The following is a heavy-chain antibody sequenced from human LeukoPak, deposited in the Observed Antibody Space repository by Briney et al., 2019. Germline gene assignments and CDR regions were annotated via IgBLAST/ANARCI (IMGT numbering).Heavy chain of an antibody. Sequence: ASETLSLTCTVSGGSISSYYWSWIRQPPGKGLEWIGYIYYSGSTNYNPSLKSRVTISVDTSKNQFSLKLSSVTAAGTAVYYCARLSDGSGSYYMYYFDYWGQGTLVTVSS. J-gene: IGHJ4*02. CDR1: GGSISSYY. D-gene: IGHD3-10*01. V-gene: IGHV4-59*08. CDR3: ARLSDGSGSYYMYYFDY. CDR2: IYYSGST.